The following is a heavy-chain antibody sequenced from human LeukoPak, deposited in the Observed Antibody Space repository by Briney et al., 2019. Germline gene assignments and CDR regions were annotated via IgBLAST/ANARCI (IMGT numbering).Heavy chain of an antibody. CDR1: GFTISSCG. CDR3: AKSVYGSGNY. V-gene: IGHV3-23*01. J-gene: IGHJ4*02. CDR2: ISGGTT. Sequence: GGSLRLSCAASGFTISSCGMSWVSQAPGKGLEWVSSISGGTTYYADSVKGRFTISRDNSKNIVSLQMNSLRAEDTAVYYCAKSVYGSGNYWGQGSLVTVSS. D-gene: IGHD3-10*01.